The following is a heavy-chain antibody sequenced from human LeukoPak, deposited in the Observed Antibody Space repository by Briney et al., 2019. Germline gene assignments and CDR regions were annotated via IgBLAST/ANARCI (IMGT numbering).Heavy chain of an antibody. J-gene: IGHJ4*02. CDR2: INPNSGGT. CDR3: ARGGYSSSWYYFDY. D-gene: IGHD6-13*01. Sequence: APVKVSCKASGYTFTGYYMHWVRQAPGQGLEWMGRINPNSGGTNYAQKFQGRVTMTRDTSISTAYMELSRLRSDDTAVYYCARGGYSSSWYYFDYWGQGTLVTVSS. CDR1: GYTFTGYY. V-gene: IGHV1-2*06.